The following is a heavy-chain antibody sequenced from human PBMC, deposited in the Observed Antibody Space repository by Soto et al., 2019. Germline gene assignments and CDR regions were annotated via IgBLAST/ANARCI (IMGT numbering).Heavy chain of an antibody. D-gene: IGHD2-15*01. J-gene: IGHJ4*02. CDR3: ARDAGGGSCLAY. CDR1: GYTFTNYV. CDR2: ISPFNGHT. Sequence: QVQLVQSGGEVKKPGASVKVSCKPAGYTFTNYVISWVRQAPGQGLEWMGWISPFNGHTKYAQKFQDRVTLTTDTSTSTAYMELRSLRFYDAGVYYCARDAGGGSCLAYWGQGTLVAVSS. V-gene: IGHV1-18*01.